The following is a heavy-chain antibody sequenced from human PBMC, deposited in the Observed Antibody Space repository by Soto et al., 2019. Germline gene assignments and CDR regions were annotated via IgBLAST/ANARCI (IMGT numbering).Heavy chain of an antibody. Sequence: EVQLLESGGGLVQPGGSLRLSCAASGFTFSSYVMSWVRQAPGKGLEWVSGISGSGGSTYYAYSVKGRFTISRDNSKNTLYLKMNSLRAEDTAVYYCAKDSSGWYDAFDIWGQGTMGTVSS. V-gene: IGHV3-23*01. CDR3: AKDSSGWYDAFDI. CDR1: GFTFSSYV. CDR2: ISGSGGST. J-gene: IGHJ3*02. D-gene: IGHD6-19*01.